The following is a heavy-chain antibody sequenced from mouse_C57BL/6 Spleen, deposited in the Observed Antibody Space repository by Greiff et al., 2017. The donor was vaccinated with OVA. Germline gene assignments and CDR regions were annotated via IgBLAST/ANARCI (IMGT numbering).Heavy chain of an antibody. J-gene: IGHJ4*01. CDR3: ARRGDYGSSLYAMDY. CDR1: GFSLSTSGMG. CDR2: IYWDDDK. D-gene: IGHD1-1*01. Sequence: QVTLKESGPGILQSSQTLSLTCSFSGFSLSTSGMGVSWIRQPSGKGLEWLAHIYWDDDKRYNPSLKSRLTISKDTSRNQVFLKITSVDTADTATYYCARRGDYGSSLYAMDYWGQGTSVTVSS. V-gene: IGHV8-12*01.